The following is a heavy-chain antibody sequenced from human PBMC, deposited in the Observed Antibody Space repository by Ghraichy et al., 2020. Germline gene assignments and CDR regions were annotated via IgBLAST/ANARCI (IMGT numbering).Heavy chain of an antibody. J-gene: IGHJ4*02. D-gene: IGHD3-22*01. Sequence: LTCAASGFTFSSFVMTWVRQAPGKGLEWVSAISGSGGTTYYADSVQGRFAISRDNSKNTLYLQMNSLRADDTAVYFCARVVGYYYVAHFDYWGQGTLVTVSS. CDR2: ISGSGGTT. CDR1: GFTFSSFV. CDR3: ARVVGYYYVAHFDY. V-gene: IGHV3-23*01.